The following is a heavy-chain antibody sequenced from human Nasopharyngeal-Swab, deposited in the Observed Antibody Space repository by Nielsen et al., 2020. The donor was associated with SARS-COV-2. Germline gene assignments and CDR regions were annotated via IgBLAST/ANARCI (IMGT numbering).Heavy chain of an antibody. J-gene: IGHJ6*03. V-gene: IGHV4-59*01. CDR1: GGSISSYS. Sequence: SETLSLTCTVSGGSISSYSWSWIRQPPGEGLEWIGHIYHSGSANYSPSLKSRVTISVDTSKNQFSLKLSSVTAADTALYYCARGSRGGTTSYYYYYYMDVWGKGTTVTVSS. CDR2: IYHSGSA. CDR3: ARGSRGGTTSYYYYYYMDV. D-gene: IGHD1-1*01.